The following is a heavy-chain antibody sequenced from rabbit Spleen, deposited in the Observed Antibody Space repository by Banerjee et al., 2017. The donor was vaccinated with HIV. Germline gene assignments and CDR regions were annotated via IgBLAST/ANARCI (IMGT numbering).Heavy chain of an antibody. D-gene: IGHD8-1*01. V-gene: IGHV1S40*01. CDR3: ARDTGTSFSTYGMDL. CDR2: TAGGRSAFT. CDR1: GFSLSSNDY. J-gene: IGHJ6*01. Sequence: QSLEESGGGLVQPEGSLTLTCTTSGFSLSSNDYMCWVRQAPGNGPEWIACTAGGRSAFTYYASWAKGRFTCSKASSTTVTLQMTSLTAADTATYFCARDTGTSFSTYGMDLWGPGTLVTVS.